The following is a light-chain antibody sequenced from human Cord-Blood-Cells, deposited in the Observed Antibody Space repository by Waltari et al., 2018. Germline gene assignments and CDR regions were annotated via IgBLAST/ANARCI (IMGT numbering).Light chain of an antibody. CDR3: CSYAGSSTVV. V-gene: IGLV2-23*01. CDR1: RSDVGGYNL. Sequence: QSALTQPASVSGSPGQSITISCTGTRSDVGGYNLVSGYQQHPGKAPKLLIYEGSKRPSGVSNRFSGSKSGNTASLTISGLQAEDEADYYCCSYAGSSTVVFGGGTKLTVL. J-gene: IGLJ2*01. CDR2: EGS.